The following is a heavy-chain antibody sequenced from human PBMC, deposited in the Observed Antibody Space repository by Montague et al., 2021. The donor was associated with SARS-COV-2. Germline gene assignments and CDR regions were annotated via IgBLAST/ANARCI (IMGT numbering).Heavy chain of an antibody. J-gene: IGHJ6*03. Sequence: SETLSLTCTVSGASISSSSYYWGWIRQPPGKGLEWIGSVHYSGSTYYKPSLKSRVTISVDTSKNQFSLELNSVTAADTAVYFCSRGDFGVVIIPYYYYYMDVWGKGTTVTVSS. CDR1: GASISSSSYY. CDR3: SRGDFGVVIIPYYYYYMDV. CDR2: VHYSGST. D-gene: IGHD3-3*01. V-gene: IGHV4-39*01.